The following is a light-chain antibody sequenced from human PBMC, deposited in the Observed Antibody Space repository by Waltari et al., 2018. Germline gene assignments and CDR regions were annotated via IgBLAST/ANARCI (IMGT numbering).Light chain of an antibody. Sequence: QPVLTHPPSGSGTPVQRVTISGSGGRPTIGSETVNSYQQLPGTAPKVLIYNDNQRPSGVPDRFSGSKSGTSASLASSGLQSEDEADYYCAAWDDSLHAWVFGGGTKLTVL. J-gene: IGLJ3*02. V-gene: IGLV1-44*01. CDR1: RPTIGSET. CDR2: NDN. CDR3: AAWDDSLHAWV.